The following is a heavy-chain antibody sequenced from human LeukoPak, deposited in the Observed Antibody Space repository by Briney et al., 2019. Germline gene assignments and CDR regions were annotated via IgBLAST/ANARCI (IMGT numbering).Heavy chain of an antibody. CDR3: ARHAGGISATGTRPFDY. V-gene: IGHV4-39*01. CDR1: GASFSSSTYY. D-gene: IGHD6-13*01. J-gene: IGHJ4*02. Sequence: SETLSLTCTVSGASFSSSTYYWGWIRQPPGKGLEWIGSIYYSGSTYYNPSLKTRVTMSVDTSKNQFSLKLSSVTAADTAVYYCARHAGGISATGTRPFDYWGQGTLVTVSS. CDR2: IYYSGST.